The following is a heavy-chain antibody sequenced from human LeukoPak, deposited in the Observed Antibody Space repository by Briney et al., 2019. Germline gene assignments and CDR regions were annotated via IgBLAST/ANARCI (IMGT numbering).Heavy chain of an antibody. CDR1: GYTFTSYA. D-gene: IGHD3-10*01. CDR3: ARSFREIFPGGYYYYGMDV. V-gene: IGHV7-4-1*02. J-gene: IGHJ6*02. Sequence: ASVKVSCKASGYTFTSYAMNWVRQAPGQGLEWMGWINTNTGNPTYAQGFTGRFVFSLDTSVSTAYLQISSLKAEDTAVYYCARSFREIFPGGYYYYGMDVWGQGTTVTVSS. CDR2: INTNTGNP.